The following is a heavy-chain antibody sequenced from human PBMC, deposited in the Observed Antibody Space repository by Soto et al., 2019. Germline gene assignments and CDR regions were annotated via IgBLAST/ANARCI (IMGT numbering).Heavy chain of an antibody. J-gene: IGHJ5*01. V-gene: IGHV4-30-4*01. CDR3: ARGRYCLTGRCFPNWFDS. Sequence: SETLSLTCSVSGDSISTVDYFWAWIRQPPGQALEYIGYIYKSTTTYYNPSFGSRVAISLDTSKSQFSLTVTSVTAADTAVYFCARGRYCLTGRCFPNWFDSWGQGTLVTVSS. D-gene: IGHD2-15*01. CDR2: IYKSTTT. CDR1: GDSISTVDYF.